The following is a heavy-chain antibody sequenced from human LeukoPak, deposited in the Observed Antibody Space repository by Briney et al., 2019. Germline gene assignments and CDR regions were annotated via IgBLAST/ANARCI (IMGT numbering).Heavy chain of an antibody. CDR3: ARQESPNYYYGMDV. CDR1: GGSISNNY. V-gene: IGHV4-59*08. CDR2: IYYSGST. Sequence: SETLSLTCLVSGGSISNNYWSWIRQPPGKGLEWIGYIYYSGSTNYNPSLKSRVTISVDTSKNQFSLKLSSVTAADTAVYYCARQESPNYYYGMDVWGQGTTVTVSS. J-gene: IGHJ6*02.